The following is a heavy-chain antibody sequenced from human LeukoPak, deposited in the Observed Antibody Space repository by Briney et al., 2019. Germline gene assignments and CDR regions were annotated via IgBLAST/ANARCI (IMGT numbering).Heavy chain of an antibody. CDR2: ISSSSSYI. CDR1: GFTFSSYS. J-gene: IGHJ3*02. Sequence: GGSLRLSCAASGFTFSSYSMNWVRQAPGKGLEWVSSISSSSSYIYYADSVKGRFTISRDNAKNSLYLQMNSLRAEDTAVYYCARDVRFFGVVYAFDIWGQGTRVTVSS. D-gene: IGHD3-3*01. CDR3: ARDVRFFGVVYAFDI. V-gene: IGHV3-21*01.